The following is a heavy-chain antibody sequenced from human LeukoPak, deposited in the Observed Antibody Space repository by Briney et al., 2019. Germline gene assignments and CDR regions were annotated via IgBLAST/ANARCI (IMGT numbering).Heavy chain of an antibody. CDR3: AHSPIGMGATMGFDY. D-gene: IGHD1-26*01. Sequence: SGPTLVNPTQTLTLTYTFSGFSLSTSGVGVGWIRQPPGKALEWLALIYWDDDKRYNPSLKSRFTITKDTSKNQVVLTMTNMDPMDTATYYCAHSPIGMGATMGFDYWGQGTLVTVSS. CDR2: IYWDDDK. CDR1: GFSLSTSGVG. J-gene: IGHJ4*02. V-gene: IGHV2-5*02.